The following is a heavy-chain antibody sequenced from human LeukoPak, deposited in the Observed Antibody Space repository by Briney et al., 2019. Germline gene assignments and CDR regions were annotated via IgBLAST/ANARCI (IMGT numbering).Heavy chain of an antibody. Sequence: PGGSLSLSCAASGFTFGSDAMHWVRQAPGKGLEYVSAISSNGGTTHYGNSVKGRFTISRDNSKNTLYLQMGSLRAEDMAVYFCARSSGYGYYFDYWGQGTLVTVSS. CDR2: ISSNGGTT. CDR3: ARSSGYGYYFDY. D-gene: IGHD3-22*01. CDR1: GFTFGSDA. J-gene: IGHJ4*02. V-gene: IGHV3-64*01.